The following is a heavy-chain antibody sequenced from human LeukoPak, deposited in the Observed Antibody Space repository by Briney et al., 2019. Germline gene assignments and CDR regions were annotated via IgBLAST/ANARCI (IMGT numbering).Heavy chain of an antibody. V-gene: IGHV4-59*01. D-gene: IGHD6-19*01. J-gene: IGHJ3*02. Sequence: PSETLCLTCTVSGGSISSFYWSWIRQPPGKGLEWIGYIYYSGITNYNPSLKSRVTISVDTSKNQFSLKLSSVTAADTAVYYCARAVGRWLGSTTNCSAFDIWGQGTMVTVSS. CDR1: GGSISSFY. CDR3: ARAVGRWLGSTTNCSAFDI. CDR2: IYYSGIT.